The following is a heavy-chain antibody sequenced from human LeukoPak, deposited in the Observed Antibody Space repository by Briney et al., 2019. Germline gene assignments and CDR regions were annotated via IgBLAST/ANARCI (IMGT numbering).Heavy chain of an antibody. Sequence: HPGGSLRLSCTVSGFTFSSYWMTWVRQVPGKGLQWVANINQGGREKYYMDSMKGRLNISRDNTENSVFLQLTSLRPEDTGIYFCAKGRDYGDFWGQGTLVAVSS. CDR1: GFTFSSYW. CDR2: INQGGREK. J-gene: IGHJ4*02. V-gene: IGHV3-7*01. CDR3: AKGRDYGDF.